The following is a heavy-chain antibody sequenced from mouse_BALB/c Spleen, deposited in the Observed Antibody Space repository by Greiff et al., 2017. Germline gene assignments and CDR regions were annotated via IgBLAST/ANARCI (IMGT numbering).Heavy chain of an antibody. CDR1: GFTFSSYW. D-gene: IGHD2-2*01. J-gene: IGHJ2*01. CDR3: VYGYESHYFDY. CDR2: IRLKSDNYAT. V-gene: IGHV6-6*02. Sequence: EVQGVESGGGLVQPGGSMKLSCVASGFTFSSYWMSWVRQSPEKGLEWVAEIRLKSDNYATHYAESVKGKFTISRDDSKSRLYLQMNSLRAEDTGIYYCVYGYESHYFDYWGQGTTLTVSS.